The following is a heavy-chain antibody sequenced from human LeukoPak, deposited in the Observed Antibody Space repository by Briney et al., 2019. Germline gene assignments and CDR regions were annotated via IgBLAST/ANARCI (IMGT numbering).Heavy chain of an antibody. J-gene: IGHJ4*02. CDR2: ISWNSGSI. V-gene: IGHV3-9*01. Sequence: PGRSLRLSCAASGFTFDDYAMHWVRQAPGKGLEWVSGISWNSGSIGYADSVKGRFAISRDNAKNSLYLQMNSLRAEDTALYYFAKNKDSSGYYFGFDYWGQGTLVTVSS. CDR3: AKNKDSSGYYFGFDY. CDR1: GFTFDDYA. D-gene: IGHD3-22*01.